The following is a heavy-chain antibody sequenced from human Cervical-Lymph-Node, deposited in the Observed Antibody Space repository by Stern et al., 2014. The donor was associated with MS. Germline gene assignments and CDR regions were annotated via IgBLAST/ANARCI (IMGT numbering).Heavy chain of an antibody. V-gene: IGHV3-30*01. J-gene: IGHJ4*02. D-gene: IGHD1-20*01. CDR1: GFTFSSYA. CDR3: ARDHSITGTKGYFDY. Sequence: QVQLVESGGGVVQPGRSLRLSCAASGFTFSSYAMHWVRQAPGKGLEWVAVISYDGSNKYYADSVKGRFTISRDNSKNTLYLQMNSLRAEDTAVYYCARDHSITGTKGYFDYWGQGTLVTVSS. CDR2: ISYDGSNK.